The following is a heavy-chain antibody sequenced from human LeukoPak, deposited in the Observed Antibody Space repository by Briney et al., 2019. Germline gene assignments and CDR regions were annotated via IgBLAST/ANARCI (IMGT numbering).Heavy chain of an antibody. D-gene: IGHD3-22*01. J-gene: IGHJ5*02. CDR1: GFIFNNYG. Sequence: GGSLRLSCAASGFIFNNYGLIWVRQAPGKGLEWVSAISNDGGGITYADFVKGRFTISRDNSKNTLFLQMNSLRAEDTALYYCAKGGSGYFLDLWGQGTLVTVSS. V-gene: IGHV3-23*01. CDR3: AKGGSGYFLDL. CDR2: ISNDGGGI.